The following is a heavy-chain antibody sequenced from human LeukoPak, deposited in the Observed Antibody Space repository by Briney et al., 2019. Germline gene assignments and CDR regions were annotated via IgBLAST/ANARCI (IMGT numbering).Heavy chain of an antibody. CDR3: ASTLPGGGSSQPFDY. CDR2: IYYSGST. J-gene: IGHJ4*02. V-gene: IGHV4-39*01. D-gene: IGHD6-13*01. Sequence: SETLSLTRTVSGGSIRSSSYYWGWIRQPPGKGLEWIGVIYYSGSTNYNPSLKSRVTISVDTSKNQFSLKLSSVTAADTAVYYCASTLPGGGSSQPFDYWGQGTLVTVSS. CDR1: GGSIRSSSYY.